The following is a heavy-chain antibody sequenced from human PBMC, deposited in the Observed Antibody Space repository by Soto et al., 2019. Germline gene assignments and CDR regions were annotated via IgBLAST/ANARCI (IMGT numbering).Heavy chain of an antibody. Sequence: SVKVSCKASGGTFSSYAISWVRQAPGQGLEWMGGIIPIFGTANYAQKFQGRVTITADESTSTAYMELSSLRSGDTAVYYCARLYSSGWYFDYWGQGTLVTVSS. V-gene: IGHV1-69*13. CDR3: ARLYSSGWYFDY. CDR1: GGTFSSYA. CDR2: IIPIFGTA. D-gene: IGHD6-19*01. J-gene: IGHJ4*02.